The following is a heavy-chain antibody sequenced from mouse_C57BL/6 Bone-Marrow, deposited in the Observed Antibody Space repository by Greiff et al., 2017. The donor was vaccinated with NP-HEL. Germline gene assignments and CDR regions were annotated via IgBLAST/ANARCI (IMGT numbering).Heavy chain of an antibody. J-gene: IGHJ2*01. CDR2: ISYDGSN. V-gene: IGHV3-6*01. CDR1: GYSITSGYY. CDR3: AREGGFGYYFDY. Sequence: EVQLQESGPGLVKPSQSLSLTCSVTGYSITSGYYWNWIRQFPGNKLEWMGYISYDGSNNYNPSLKNRISITRDTSKNQFFLKLNSVTTEDTATYYCAREGGFGYYFDYWGQGTTLTVSS. D-gene: IGHD1-2*01.